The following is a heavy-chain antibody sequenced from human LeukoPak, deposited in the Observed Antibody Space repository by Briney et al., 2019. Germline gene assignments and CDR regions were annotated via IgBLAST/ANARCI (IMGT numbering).Heavy chain of an antibody. CDR1: GGSISSTTDY. D-gene: IGHD3-22*01. V-gene: IGHV4-39*07. CDR2: IYYSGST. Sequence: SETLSLTCTVSGGSISSTTDYWGWIRQPPGKGLEWIGSIYYSGSTYYNPSLKSRVTTSVDTSKSQFSLRLSSVTAADTAVYYCARVERITMTVVIIADWGQGTPVTVSS. CDR3: ARVERITMTVVIIAD. J-gene: IGHJ4*02.